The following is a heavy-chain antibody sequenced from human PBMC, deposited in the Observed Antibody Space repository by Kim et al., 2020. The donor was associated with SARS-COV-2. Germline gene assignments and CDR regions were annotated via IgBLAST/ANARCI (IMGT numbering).Heavy chain of an antibody. CDR3: ARQGWEQQGDFDY. V-gene: IGHV4-39*01. Sequence: SETLSLTCSVSGDSIGSSHYYWGWVRQPPGKGLEWIGRIYYSGSTHYNPSLKSRVTISVDTSKNQFSLKLSSVTAADTAVYYCARQGWEQQGDFDYWGQGTLVTVSS. D-gene: IGHD6-13*01. J-gene: IGHJ4*02. CDR2: IYYSGST. CDR1: GDSIGSSHYY.